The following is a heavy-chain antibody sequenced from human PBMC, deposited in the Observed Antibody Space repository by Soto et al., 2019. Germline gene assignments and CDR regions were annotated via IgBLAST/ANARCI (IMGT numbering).Heavy chain of an antibody. D-gene: IGHD6-13*01. Sequence: VKVSWKASGGTFSSYAISWVRPAPGQGIEWVGGIIPIFGTANYAQKFQGRVTITADESTSTAYMELSSLRSEDTAVYYCARHTSFIAAAAACNVNDFCSQGT. CDR2: IIPIFGTA. CDR3: ARHTSFIAAAAACNVNDF. V-gene: IGHV1-69*13. J-gene: IGHJ3*01. CDR1: GGTFSSYA.